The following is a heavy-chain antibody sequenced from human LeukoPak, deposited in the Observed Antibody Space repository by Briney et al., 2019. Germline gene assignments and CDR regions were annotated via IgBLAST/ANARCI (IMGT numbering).Heavy chain of an antibody. CDR2: ISAYNGNT. CDR3: ARDFDTMVRGVHFDY. V-gene: IGHV1-18*01. J-gene: IGHJ4*02. CDR1: GYTFTSYG. Sequence: GASVNVSCKASGYTFTSYGISWVRQAPGQGLEWMGWISAYNGNTNYAQKLQGRVTMTTDTSTSTAYMELRSLRSDDTAVYYCARDFDTMVRGVHFDYWGQGTLVTVSS. D-gene: IGHD3-10*01.